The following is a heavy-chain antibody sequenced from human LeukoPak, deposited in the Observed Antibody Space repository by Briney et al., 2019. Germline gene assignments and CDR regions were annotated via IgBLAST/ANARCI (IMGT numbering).Heavy chain of an antibody. CDR3: VRYPTGWYLDY. CDR1: GDSVSSSTAA. V-gene: IGHV6-1*01. D-gene: IGHD6-19*01. Sequence: LTLSLTCALSGDSVSSSTAAWNGVRPSPSRGLEWLGRTYYRSKWYSDYAVSVRSRITINPDTSKNQFSLQLSSVTPEDTAVYCCVRYPTGWYLDYWGQGTLVTASS. CDR2: TYYRSKWYS. J-gene: IGHJ4*02.